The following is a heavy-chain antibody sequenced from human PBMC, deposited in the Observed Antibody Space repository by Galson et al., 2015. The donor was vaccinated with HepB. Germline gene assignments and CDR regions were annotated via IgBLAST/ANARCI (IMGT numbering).Heavy chain of an antibody. CDR1: GGSISPYY. CDR2: IYHSGTT. Sequence: ETLSLTCTVSGGSISPYYWSWIRQPPGKGLEWIGYIYHSGTTDYNPSLKSRVTISVDTSKKQFSLKLSSVTAADTAVYYCARGYTFFQHWGQGTLVIVSS. D-gene: IGHD3-16*02. V-gene: IGHV4-59*01. CDR3: ARGYTFFQH. J-gene: IGHJ1*01.